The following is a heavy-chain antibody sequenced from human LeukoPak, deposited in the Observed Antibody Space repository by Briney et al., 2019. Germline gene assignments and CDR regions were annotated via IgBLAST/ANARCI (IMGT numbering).Heavy chain of an antibody. CDR1: GGSVSSDSYF. V-gene: IGHV4-31*03. CDR3: ARGILGYYDFWSGSNWFDP. CDR2: IYYSGST. Sequence: SETLSLTCTVSGGSVSSDSYFWSWIRQPPGKGLEWIGCIYYSGSTYYNPSLKSRVTISVDTSKNQFSLKLSSVTAADTAVYYCARGILGYYDFWSGSNWFDPWGQGTLVTVSS. D-gene: IGHD3-3*01. J-gene: IGHJ5*02.